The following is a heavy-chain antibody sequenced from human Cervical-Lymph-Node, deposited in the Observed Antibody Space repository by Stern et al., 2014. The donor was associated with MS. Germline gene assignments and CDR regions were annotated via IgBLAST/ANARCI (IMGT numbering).Heavy chain of an antibody. V-gene: IGHV3-33*01. CDR3: AREGGNTAEYFQH. CDR2: IWYDGSNR. J-gene: IGHJ1*01. D-gene: IGHD4-23*01. Sequence: QVQLVESGGGVVQPGRSLRLSCAASGFTFSSSGMHWVRQAPGKGLEWLAIIWYDGSNRYYADSVKGRFTISRDNSKNTLYLQRNSLRAEDTAVYYCAREGGNTAEYFQHWGQGTLVTVSS. CDR1: GFTFSSSG.